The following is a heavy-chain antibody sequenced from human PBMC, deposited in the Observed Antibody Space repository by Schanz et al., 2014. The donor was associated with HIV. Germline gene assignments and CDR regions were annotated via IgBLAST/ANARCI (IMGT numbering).Heavy chain of an antibody. CDR2: IRTKAAGYST. J-gene: IGHJ3*02. D-gene: IGHD4-17*01. CDR3: ARGDYGNYRGIVGFDM. CDR1: AFMFSDHY. V-gene: IGHV3-72*01. Sequence: QLVESGGGLVQPGGSLRLSCAASAFMFSDHYMDWVRQPPGQGLEWVGRIRTKAAGYSTVYAASVRGRFTVSRDDSKNLLYLQMNSLETEDMAVYYCARGDYGNYRGIVGFDMWGQGTMVTVSS.